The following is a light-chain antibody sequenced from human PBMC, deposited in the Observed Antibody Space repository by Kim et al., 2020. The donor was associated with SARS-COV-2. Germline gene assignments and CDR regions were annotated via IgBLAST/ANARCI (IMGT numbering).Light chain of an antibody. J-gene: IGKJ4*01. CDR3: QQRTNRPLT. CDR1: QSVGDY. Sequence: EIVLTQSPVILSLSPGERATLSCRASQSVGDYLAWYQQKPGQAPRLLIYDASNRATGIPVRFSGAGSGRDFTLTISNLETEDFAVYYCQQRTNRPLTSCGETKLEIK. V-gene: IGKV3-11*02. CDR2: DAS.